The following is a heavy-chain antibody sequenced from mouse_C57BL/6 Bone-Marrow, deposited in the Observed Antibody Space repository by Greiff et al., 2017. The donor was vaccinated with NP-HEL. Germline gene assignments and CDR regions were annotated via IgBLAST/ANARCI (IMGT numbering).Heavy chain of an antibody. D-gene: IGHD2-2*01. CDR3: AREEGYPRFGY. V-gene: IGHV1-53*01. J-gene: IGHJ3*01. CDR1: GFTFTGYW. CDR2: INPRNGGT. Sequence: VQLQQSGTELVKPGASVKLSCTASGFTFTGYWMHWVKQRPGQGLEWIGNINPRNGGTKYAAKFQSKATLTVDKSSSTAYLQLSSLTSEDSAVYYCAREEGYPRFGYWGQGTLVTVSA.